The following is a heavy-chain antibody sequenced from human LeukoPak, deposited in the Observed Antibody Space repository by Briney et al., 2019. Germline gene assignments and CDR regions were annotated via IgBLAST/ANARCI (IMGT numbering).Heavy chain of an antibody. Sequence: PSETLSLTCTVSGGSISTYYWSWIRQPAGKGLEWIGRIYTSGSTNYNPSLKSRVTMSVDTSKNQFSLKLSSVTAADTAVYFCAKETVAIAFDIWGQGTMVTVS. V-gene: IGHV4-4*07. CDR2: IYTSGST. J-gene: IGHJ3*02. CDR3: AKETVAIAFDI. CDR1: GGSISTYY. D-gene: IGHD6-19*01.